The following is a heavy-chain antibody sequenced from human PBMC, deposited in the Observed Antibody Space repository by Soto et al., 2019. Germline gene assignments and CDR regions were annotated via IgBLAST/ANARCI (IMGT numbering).Heavy chain of an antibody. J-gene: IGHJ6*02. Sequence: QVQLVESGGGMVKPGGSLRLSCEASGFTFSDYYMSWIRQAPGKGLEWVSYISNRDSSKNYADSVKGRFTVSRDNAKNSLYLQMNSLRAEDTAVYYCARDIFRIAYYGVDVWGQGTTVTVSS. V-gene: IGHV3-11*01. CDR1: GFTFSDYY. D-gene: IGHD2-21*01. CDR3: ARDIFRIAYYGVDV. CDR2: ISNRDSSK.